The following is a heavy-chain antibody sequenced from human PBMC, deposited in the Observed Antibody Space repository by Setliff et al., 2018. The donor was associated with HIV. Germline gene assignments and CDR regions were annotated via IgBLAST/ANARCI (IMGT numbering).Heavy chain of an antibody. CDR3: ARDWRAYGVLGS. D-gene: IGHD4-17*01. CDR1: GGSISTNNW. Sequence: PSETLSLTCAVSGGSISTNNWWTWARQSPGKGLEWIGDIYHSGTTNYNPSLKSRVTMSVDNSKNQFSLTVRSVTAADTAVYYCARDWRAYGVLGSWGQGMLVTVSS. J-gene: IGHJ4*02. V-gene: IGHV4-4*02. CDR2: IYHSGTT.